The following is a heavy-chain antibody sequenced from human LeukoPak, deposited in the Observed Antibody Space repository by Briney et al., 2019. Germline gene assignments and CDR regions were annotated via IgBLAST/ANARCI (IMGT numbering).Heavy chain of an antibody. CDR3: ARTLHIHGGFHY. V-gene: IGHV4-31*03. CDR1: GGSIIIGDYY. J-gene: IGHJ4*02. D-gene: IGHD2-21*01. CDR2: IYYSGTT. Sequence: KASETLSLTCTVSGGSIIIGDYYWSWIRQHPGKGLEWIGYIYYSGTTYYNPSLKSRLTISVDTSKNQFSLELKSVTAADTAVYYCARTLHIHGGFHYWGQGTLVTVSS.